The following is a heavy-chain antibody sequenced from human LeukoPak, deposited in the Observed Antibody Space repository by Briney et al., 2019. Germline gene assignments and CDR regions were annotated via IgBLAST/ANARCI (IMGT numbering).Heavy chain of an antibody. V-gene: IGHV1-2*02. D-gene: IGHD5-18*01. CDR2: INPNSGGT. Sequence: ASMKVSCKASGYTFTGYYMHWGRQAPGQGLEWMGWINPNSGGTNYAQKFQGRVTMTRDTSISTAYMELSRLRSDDTAVDYCARGERGYSNNWGQGTLVTVSS. CDR1: GYTFTGYY. J-gene: IGHJ4*02. CDR3: ARGERGYSNN.